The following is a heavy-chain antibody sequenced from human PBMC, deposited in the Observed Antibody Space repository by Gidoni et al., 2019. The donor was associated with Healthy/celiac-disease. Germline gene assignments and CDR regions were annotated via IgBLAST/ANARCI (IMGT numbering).Heavy chain of an antibody. CDR3: ARDRGTIFGVVLQFGMDV. Sequence: QVQLVQSGAEVKKPGASVKVSCTASGYTFTSYYMHWVRQGPGQGLEWRGIITPSGGSTSYAQKCQGRVTMTRDTSTSTVYMELSSLRSEDTAVYYCARDRGTIFGVVLQFGMDVWGQGTTVTVSS. CDR2: ITPSGGST. CDR1: GYTFTSYY. J-gene: IGHJ6*02. V-gene: IGHV1-46*01. D-gene: IGHD3-3*01.